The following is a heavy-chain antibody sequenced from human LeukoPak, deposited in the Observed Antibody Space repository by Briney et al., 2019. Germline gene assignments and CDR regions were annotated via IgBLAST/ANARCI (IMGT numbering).Heavy chain of an antibody. D-gene: IGHD2-15*01. V-gene: IGHV3-30-3*01. J-gene: IGHJ6*02. CDR3: ADERVDGMDV. CDR1: GFTFSSYA. CDR2: ISYDGSNK. Sequence: GRSLRLSCAASGFTFSSYAMHWVRQAPGKGLEWVAVISYDGSNKYYADSVKGRFTISRDNSKNTLYLQMNSLRAEDTAVYYWADERVDGMDVWGQGTTVTVSS.